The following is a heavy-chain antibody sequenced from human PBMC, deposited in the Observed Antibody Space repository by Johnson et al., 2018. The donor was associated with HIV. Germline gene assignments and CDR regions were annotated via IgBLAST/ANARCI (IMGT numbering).Heavy chain of an antibody. Sequence: QVQLVESGGGVVQPGRSLRLSCAASGFTFSSYAMHWVRQAPGKGLEWVAVISDDGSNKYYEDSVKGRFTISRDNSKTTLYLQMNSLKTEDTAVYYCAKIWGYLAATGDAFDVWVQVTMVTVSS. CDR2: ISDDGSNK. CDR1: GFTFSSYA. V-gene: IGHV3-30*04. J-gene: IGHJ3*01. CDR3: AKIWGYLAATGDAFDV. D-gene: IGHD6-25*01.